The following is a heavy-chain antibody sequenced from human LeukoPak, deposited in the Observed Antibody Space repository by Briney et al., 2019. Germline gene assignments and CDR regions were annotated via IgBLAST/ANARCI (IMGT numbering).Heavy chain of an antibody. Sequence: KPSETLSLTCTVSGGSISSSSYYWGWIRQPPGKGLEWIGSIYYSGSTYYNPSVKSRVTISVDTSKNQFSLKLSSVTAADTAVYYCARVPMDYYDSSGYYWGQGTLVTVSS. CDR3: ARVPMDYYDSSGYY. J-gene: IGHJ4*02. CDR2: IYYSGST. D-gene: IGHD3-22*01. CDR1: GGSISSSSYY. V-gene: IGHV4-39*07.